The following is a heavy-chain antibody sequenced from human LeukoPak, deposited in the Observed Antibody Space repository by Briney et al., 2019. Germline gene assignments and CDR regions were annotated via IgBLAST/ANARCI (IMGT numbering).Heavy chain of an antibody. CDR1: GYTFTSYY. CDR2: INPSGGST. D-gene: IGHD6-6*01. V-gene: IGHV1-46*01. Sequence: ASVKVSCMASGYTFTSYYMHWVRQAPGQGLEWMGIINPSGGSTSYAQKFQGRVTMTRDTSTSTVYMELSGLRSEDTAVYYCARGGQRVARSIAARLAYIDYWGQGTLVTVSS. J-gene: IGHJ4*02. CDR3: ARGGQRVARSIAARLAYIDY.